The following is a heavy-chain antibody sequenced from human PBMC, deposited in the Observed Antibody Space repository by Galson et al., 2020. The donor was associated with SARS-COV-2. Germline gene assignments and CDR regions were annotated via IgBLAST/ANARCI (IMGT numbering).Heavy chain of an antibody. CDR2: IWYDRNNK. V-gene: IGHV3-33*01. CDR3: AAYFGSGFYFY. J-gene: IGHJ4*02. D-gene: IGHD3-10*01. Sequence: GGSLRLSCAASGFTLSDYGMQWVRQAPGKGLEWVAVIWYDRNNKYYADSVKGRFTISRDNSKNTLYLQMNSLRVEDTAVYYCAAYFGSGFYFYWGQGTLVTVSS. CDR1: GFTLSDYG.